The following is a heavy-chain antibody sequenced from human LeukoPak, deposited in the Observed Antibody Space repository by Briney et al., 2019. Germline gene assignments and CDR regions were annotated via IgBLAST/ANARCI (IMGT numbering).Heavy chain of an antibody. V-gene: IGHV3-53*01. D-gene: IGHD6-13*01. J-gene: IGHJ4*02. CDR2: IYSGGST. Sequence: GGSLRLSCAASGFTVSSNYMSWVRQAPGKGLEWVSVIYSGGSTYYADSVKGRFTISRDNSKNTLYLQMNSLRAEDTAVYYCARAKPAAAGSFDYWGQGTLVTVSS. CDR1: GFTVSSNY. CDR3: ARAKPAAAGSFDY.